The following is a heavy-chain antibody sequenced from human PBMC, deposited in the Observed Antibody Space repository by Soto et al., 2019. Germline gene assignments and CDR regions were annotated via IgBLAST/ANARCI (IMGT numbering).Heavy chain of an antibody. V-gene: IGHV3-48*03. CDR3: LIVVVVAAKNGMDV. J-gene: IGHJ6*02. Sequence: LRLSCAASGFTFSSYEMNWVRQAPGKGLEWVSYISSSGSTIYYADSVKGRFTISRDNAKNSLYLQMNSLRAEDTAVYYCLIVVVVAAKNGMDVWGQGTTVTVS. CDR2: ISSSGSTI. CDR1: GFTFSSYE. D-gene: IGHD2-15*01.